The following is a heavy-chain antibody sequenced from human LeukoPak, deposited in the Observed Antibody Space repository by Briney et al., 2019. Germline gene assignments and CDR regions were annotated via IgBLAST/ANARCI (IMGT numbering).Heavy chain of an antibody. V-gene: IGHV3-7*04. J-gene: IGHJ4*02. CDR3: ARDYSSGRDF. CDR1: GFTFSTKW. Sequence: GGSLRLSCAASGFTFSTKWMSWVRQAPGKGLEWVATINQDGSDQYYVASVRGRFTISRDNAKNSLDLQMNSLRAEDTAVYYCARDYSSGRDFWGQGTPVTLSS. CDR2: INQDGSDQ. D-gene: IGHD3-22*01.